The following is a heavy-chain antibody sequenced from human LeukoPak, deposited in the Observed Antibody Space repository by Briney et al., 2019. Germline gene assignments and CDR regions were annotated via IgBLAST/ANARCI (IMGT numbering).Heavy chain of an antibody. Sequence: GASVKVSCKASGYTFTSYGISWVRQAPGQGFEWMGWISAYNGNTNYAQKLQGRVTMTTDTSTSTAYMELRSLRSDDTAVYYCARTDCSSTSCYSIGPFDYWGQGTLVTVSS. CDR3: ARTDCSSTSCYSIGPFDY. J-gene: IGHJ4*02. CDR2: ISAYNGNT. CDR1: GYTFTSYG. V-gene: IGHV1-18*01. D-gene: IGHD2-2*01.